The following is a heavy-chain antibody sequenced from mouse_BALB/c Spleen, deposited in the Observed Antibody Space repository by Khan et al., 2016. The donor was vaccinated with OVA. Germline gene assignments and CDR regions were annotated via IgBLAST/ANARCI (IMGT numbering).Heavy chain of an antibody. CDR2: INTHTGEP. D-gene: IGHD2-10*01. J-gene: IGHJ4*01. V-gene: IGHV9-3-1*01. CDR3: ARPPYFSYVLDN. CDR1: GHTFTKFG. Sequence: QIQLVQSGPEVKKPGETVKISCKASGHTFTKFGMNWVKQAPGKGLKWMGWINTHTGEPTYADDFNGRFAFSLETSASTAYLQINNLKNEDTATYFCARPPYFSYVLDNWGQGTSVTVSS.